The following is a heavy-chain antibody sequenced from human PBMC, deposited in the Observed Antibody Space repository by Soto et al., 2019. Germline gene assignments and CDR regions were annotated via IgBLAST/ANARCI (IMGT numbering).Heavy chain of an antibody. V-gene: IGHV1-69*13. J-gene: IGHJ6*02. Sequence: ASVKVSCKASGGTFSSYAISWVRQAPGQGLEWMGGIIPIFGTANYAQKFQGRVTITADESTSTAYMELSSLRSEDTAVYYCARHHPRTVSYYYYYGMDVWGQGTTVTVSS. CDR1: GGTFSSYA. CDR3: ARHHPRTVSYYYYYGMDV. D-gene: IGHD4-4*01. CDR2: IIPIFGTA.